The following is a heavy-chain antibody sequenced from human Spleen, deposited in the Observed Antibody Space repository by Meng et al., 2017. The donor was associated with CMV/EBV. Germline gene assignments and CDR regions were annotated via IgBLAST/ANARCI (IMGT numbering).Heavy chain of an antibody. D-gene: IGHD6-6*01. J-gene: IGHJ6*02. CDR2: SNTNSGGT. Sequence: ASVKVSCKASGYTFTSYYMHWVRQAPGQGLEWMGWSNTNSGGTNYAQKFQGRVTMTRDTFISTAYMELSRLRSDDTAVYYCARAMRIAARPSEVDYYYGMDVWGQGTTVTVSS. CDR1: GYTFTSYY. CDR3: ARAMRIAARPSEVDYYYGMDV. V-gene: IGHV1-2*02.